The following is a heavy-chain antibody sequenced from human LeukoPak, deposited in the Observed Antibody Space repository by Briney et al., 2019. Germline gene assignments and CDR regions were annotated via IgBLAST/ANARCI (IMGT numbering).Heavy chain of an antibody. Sequence: GGSLRLSCAASGFTFSSYAMSWVRQAPGKGLEWVSGISGSGGSTYYADSVKGRFTISRDNSKNTLYLQMNSLRAEDTAVYFCATGERMVRGDGVDYWGQGTLVTVSS. J-gene: IGHJ4*02. CDR2: ISGSGGST. V-gene: IGHV3-23*01. CDR1: GFTFSSYA. CDR3: ATGERMVRGDGVDY. D-gene: IGHD3-10*01.